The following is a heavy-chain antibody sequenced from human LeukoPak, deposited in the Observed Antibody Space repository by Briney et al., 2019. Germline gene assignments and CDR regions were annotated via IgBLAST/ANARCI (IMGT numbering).Heavy chain of an antibody. CDR1: GGSISSYS. V-gene: IGHV4-59*01. Sequence: PSETLSLTCTVSGGSISSYSWSWIRQPPGKGLEWIGYIYYSGNTNYNPSLKSRVTISVDTSKNQFSLKLSSVTAADTAVYYCASFFGSRGFDYWGQGTLVTVSS. D-gene: IGHD3-10*01. CDR2: IYYSGNT. CDR3: ASFFGSRGFDY. J-gene: IGHJ4*02.